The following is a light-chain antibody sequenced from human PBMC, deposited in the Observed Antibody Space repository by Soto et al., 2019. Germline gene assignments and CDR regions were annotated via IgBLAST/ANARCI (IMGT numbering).Light chain of an antibody. Sequence: EIVLTQSPGTLSLSPGERATLSCRASQSVSSNYLAWYQQRPGQAPRLLIYGASSRAAGIPDRFSGSGSGTDFTLTISRLEPEDFAVFFCHHYGRSPIFTFGPGTTVDI. CDR3: HHYGRSPIFT. J-gene: IGKJ3*01. V-gene: IGKV3-20*01. CDR2: GAS. CDR1: QSVSSNY.